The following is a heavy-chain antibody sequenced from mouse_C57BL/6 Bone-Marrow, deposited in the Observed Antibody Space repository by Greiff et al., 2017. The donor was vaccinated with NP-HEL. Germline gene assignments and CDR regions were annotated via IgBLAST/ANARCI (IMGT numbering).Heavy chain of an antibody. J-gene: IGHJ4*01. CDR3: ARIYYDHYYAMDY. CDR1: GFTFSDYG. CDR2: ISSGSSTI. V-gene: IGHV5-17*01. D-gene: IGHD2-4*01. Sequence: EVMLVESGGGLVKPGGSLKLSCAASGFTFSDYGMHWVRQAPEKGLEWVAYISSGSSTIYYADKVKGRSPISRDNAKNTLFLQMPSLRSEDTAMYYCARIYYDHYYAMDYGGQGTSVTVSS.